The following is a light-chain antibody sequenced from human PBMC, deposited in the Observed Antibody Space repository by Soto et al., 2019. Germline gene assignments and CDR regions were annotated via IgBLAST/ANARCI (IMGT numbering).Light chain of an antibody. Sequence: DIQMTQSPSSLSASVGDRVTITCRASQSISSYLNWYQQKPGKDPKLLIYAASSLQSGVPSRFSRSGSGTDFNLTLRSLQTEDCATYEGQQRYSTTRTFCQGTKGDIK. CDR2: AAS. CDR1: QSISSY. J-gene: IGKJ1*01. CDR3: QQRYSTTRT. V-gene: IGKV1-39*01.